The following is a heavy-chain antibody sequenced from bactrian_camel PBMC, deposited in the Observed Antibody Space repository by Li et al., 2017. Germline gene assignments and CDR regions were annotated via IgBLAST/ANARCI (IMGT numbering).Heavy chain of an antibody. J-gene: IGHJ4*01. D-gene: IGHD4*01. V-gene: IGHV3S55*01. Sequence: QLVESGGGSVQPGGSLRLSCAVSGFTFDAYAMAWYRQAPGTECELVSAITSTGGPYYADSVKGRFTISQDNAKNTLYLQMNSLKAEDTAVYYCVRDGPISTLGDYSLAYWGQGTQVTVS. CDR1: GFTFDAYA. CDR3: VRDGPISTLGDYSLAY. CDR2: ITSTGGP.